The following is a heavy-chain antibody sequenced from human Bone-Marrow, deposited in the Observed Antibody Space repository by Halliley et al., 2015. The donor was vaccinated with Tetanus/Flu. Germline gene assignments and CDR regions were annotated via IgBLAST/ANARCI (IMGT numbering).Heavy chain of an antibody. D-gene: IGHD3-16*01. CDR1: GGSISSSNW. V-gene: IGHV4-4*02. CDR3: ARVAPLWASDC. J-gene: IGHJ4*02. Sequence: TLSLTCAVSGGSISSSNWWSWVRQPPGKGLEWIGEIYHSGNANYNPSLKSRVTILVDKSKNQFSLNLSSVTAADTALYYCARVAPLWASDCWGQGTLVTVSS. CDR2: IYHSGNA.